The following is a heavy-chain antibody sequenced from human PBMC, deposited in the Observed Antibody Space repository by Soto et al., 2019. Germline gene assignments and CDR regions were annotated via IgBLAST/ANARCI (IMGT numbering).Heavy chain of an antibody. D-gene: IGHD2-21*02. CDR3: ARSYSGGDADFDS. Sequence: SETLSLTCAVSGASISSGGYAWAWIRQPPAKGLGWVVYIYQRISSYYNPSLKSRVTMAAYRSKNPFSLNLASVTAADTAVYYFARSYSGGDADFDSWGQGTVVTASP. CDR2: IYQRISS. CDR1: GASISSGGYA. J-gene: IGHJ4*02. V-gene: IGHV4-30-2*01.